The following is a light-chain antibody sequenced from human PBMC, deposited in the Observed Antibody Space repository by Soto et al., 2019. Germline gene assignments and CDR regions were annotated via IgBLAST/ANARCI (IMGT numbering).Light chain of an antibody. Sequence: EVVLTQSPATLSLSPGERVTLSCRASQSVSSYLAWYQQRPGQAPRLLIYEASNRAPGIPARFSGSGSGTDFTLVISSLAPEDFAVYYCQQRISWPPVTFGQGTRLEIK. CDR2: EAS. CDR1: QSVSSY. CDR3: QQRISWPPVT. V-gene: IGKV3-11*01. J-gene: IGKJ5*01.